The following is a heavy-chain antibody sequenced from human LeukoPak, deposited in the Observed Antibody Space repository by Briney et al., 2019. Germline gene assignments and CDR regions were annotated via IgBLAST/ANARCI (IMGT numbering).Heavy chain of an antibody. CDR3: AKLGIYCSSTSCYIDY. V-gene: IGHV3-23*01. Sequence: GGSLRLSCAASGFTFSSYAMSWVRQAPGKGLEWVSAISGSGGSTYYADSVKGRFTISRDNSKNTLYLQMNSLRAEDTAVYYCAKLGIYCSSTSCYIDYWGQGTQVTVSS. CDR2: ISGSGGST. CDR1: GFTFSSYA. D-gene: IGHD2-2*02. J-gene: IGHJ4*02.